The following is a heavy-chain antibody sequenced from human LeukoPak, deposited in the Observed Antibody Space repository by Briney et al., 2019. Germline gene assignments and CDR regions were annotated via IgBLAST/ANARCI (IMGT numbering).Heavy chain of an antibody. Sequence: SETLSLTCTVSGGSISSSSYYWGWIRQPPGKGLEWIGSIYYSGSTYYNPSLKSRVTISVDTSKNQFSLKLSPVTAADTAVYYCARIQLGYMDVWGKGTTVTISS. J-gene: IGHJ6*03. CDR1: GGSISSSSYY. CDR2: IYYSGST. CDR3: ARIQLGYMDV. V-gene: IGHV4-39*01. D-gene: IGHD5-18*01.